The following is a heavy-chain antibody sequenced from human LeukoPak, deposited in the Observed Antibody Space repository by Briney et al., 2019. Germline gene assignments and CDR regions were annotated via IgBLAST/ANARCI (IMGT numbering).Heavy chain of an antibody. CDR3: ARGVTYYYDSSTRYYFDY. V-gene: IGHV4-59*01. J-gene: IGHJ4*02. D-gene: IGHD3-22*01. CDR1: GGSISSYY. CDR2: IYYSGST. Sequence: SETLSLTCTVSGGSISSYYWSWIRQPPGKGLEWIGYIYYSGSTNYNPSLKSRVTISVDTSKNQFSLKLSSVTAADTAVYYCARGVTYYYDSSTRYYFDYWGQGTLVTVSS.